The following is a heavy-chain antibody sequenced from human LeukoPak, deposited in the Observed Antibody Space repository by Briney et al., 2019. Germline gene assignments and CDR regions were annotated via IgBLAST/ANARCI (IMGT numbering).Heavy chain of an antibody. V-gene: IGHV3-7*01. Sequence: PGGSLRLSCSASGFNFSDFWMTWVRQIPGKGLQWVANIKEDGGEEYHVDSVKGRFAISRDNTKRSLFLQMNSLRAEDTAVYYCARVSASVADPYWGQGTLVTVSS. D-gene: IGHD6-19*01. CDR1: GFNFSDFW. CDR3: ARVSASVADPY. CDR2: IKEDGGEE. J-gene: IGHJ4*02.